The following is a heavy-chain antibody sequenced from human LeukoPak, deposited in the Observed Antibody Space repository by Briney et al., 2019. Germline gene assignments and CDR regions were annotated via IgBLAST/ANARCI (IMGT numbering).Heavy chain of an antibody. CDR1: GFTFSSYS. J-gene: IGHJ4*02. Sequence: TGGSLRLSCAASGFTFSSYSMNWVRLAPGRGLEWVSVIYSGGNTYYADSVKGRFTISRDNSKNTLYLQMNSLRADDTAVYYCARDSGTTVGYFDYWGQGTLVTVSS. CDR2: IYSGGNT. CDR3: ARDSGTTVGYFDY. D-gene: IGHD4-23*01. V-gene: IGHV3-66*01.